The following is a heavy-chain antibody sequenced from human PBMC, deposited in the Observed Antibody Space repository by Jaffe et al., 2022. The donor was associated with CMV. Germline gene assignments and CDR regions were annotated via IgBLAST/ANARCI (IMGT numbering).Heavy chain of an antibody. CDR1: GYTFTGYY. J-gene: IGHJ6*02. Sequence: QVQLVQSGAEVKKPGASVKVSCKASGYTFTGYYMHWVRQAPGQGLEWMGWINPNSGGTNYAQKFQGRVTMTRDTSISTAYMELSRLRSDDTAVYYCARDLRGGLRLGELSPQTRYYYYGMDVWGQGTTVTVSS. CDR3: ARDLRGGLRLGELSPQTRYYYYGMDV. D-gene: IGHD3-16*02. CDR2: INPNSGGT. V-gene: IGHV1-2*02.